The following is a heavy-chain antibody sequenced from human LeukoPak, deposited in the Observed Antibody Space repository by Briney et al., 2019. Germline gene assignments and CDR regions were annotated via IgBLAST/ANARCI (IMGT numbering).Heavy chain of an antibody. J-gene: IGHJ3*02. CDR1: GGSISSSSYY. V-gene: IGHV4-39*01. CDR2: IYYSGST. CDR3: ARRGYYDSSGRHAFDI. Sequence: SETLSLTCTVSGGSISSSSYYWGWIRQPPGKGLEWIGSIYYSGSTYYNPSLKSRVTISVDTSKNQFSPKLSSVTAADTAVYYCARRGYYDSSGRHAFDIWGQGTMVTVSS. D-gene: IGHD3-22*01.